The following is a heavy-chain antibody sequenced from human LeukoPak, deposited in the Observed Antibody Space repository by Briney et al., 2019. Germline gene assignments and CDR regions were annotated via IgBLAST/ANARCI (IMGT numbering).Heavy chain of an antibody. CDR1: GFTFDDYA. CDR3: AADHNSGGWYVGHY. Sequence: PGRSLRLSCAASGFTFDDYAMHWVRQAPGKGLEWVSGISWNSGSIGYADSVKGRFTISRDNAKNSLYLQMNSLRVDDTAVYYCAADHNSGGWYVGHYWGQGTPVTVSS. CDR2: ISWNSGSI. J-gene: IGHJ4*02. V-gene: IGHV3-9*01. D-gene: IGHD6-19*01.